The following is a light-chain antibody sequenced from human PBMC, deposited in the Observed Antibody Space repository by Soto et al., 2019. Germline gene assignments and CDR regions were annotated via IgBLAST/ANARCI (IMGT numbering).Light chain of an antibody. V-gene: IGLV1-44*01. J-gene: IGLJ2*01. CDR2: SKN. CDR3: AAWDDSLNAVV. Sequence: QSVLTQPPSASWTPGQRVTISCSGSSSNVGSHTVNWYQQLPGTAPKLLIYSKNQRPSGVPDRFSGSKSGTSASLAISGLRSEDEADYFCAAWDDSLNAVVFGGGTKVTVL. CDR1: SSNVGSHT.